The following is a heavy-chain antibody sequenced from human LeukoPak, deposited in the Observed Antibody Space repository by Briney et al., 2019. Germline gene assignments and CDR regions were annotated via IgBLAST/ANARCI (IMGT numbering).Heavy chain of an antibody. V-gene: IGHV3-30*03. CDR1: GFTFNMYG. CDR2: ISYDGSRA. CDR3: AIKSVPLKYYGSDV. J-gene: IGHJ6*02. Sequence: PGESLRLSCVGSGFTFNMYGMHWVRQAPGKGLEWLAHISYDGSRAYHADSVKGRFIISRDNPKNSSFLQMNSLRTEDTAVYFCAIKSVPLKYYGSDVWGQGTSVIVSS.